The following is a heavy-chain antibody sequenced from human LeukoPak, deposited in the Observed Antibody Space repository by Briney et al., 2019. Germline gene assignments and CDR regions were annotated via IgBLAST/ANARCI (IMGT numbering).Heavy chain of an antibody. CDR2: IYYSGST. Sequence: PSQTLSLTCTVSGGSISSGDYYWSWIRQPPGKGLEWIGYIYYSGSTYYNPSLKSRATISVDTSKNQFSLKLSSVTAADTAVYYCASETTVTTFDYWGQGTLVTVSS. V-gene: IGHV4-30-4*01. D-gene: IGHD4-17*01. CDR3: ASETTVTTFDY. J-gene: IGHJ4*02. CDR1: GGSISSGDYY.